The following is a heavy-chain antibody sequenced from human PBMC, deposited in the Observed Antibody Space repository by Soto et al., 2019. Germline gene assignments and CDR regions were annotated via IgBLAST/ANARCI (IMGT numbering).Heavy chain of an antibody. CDR2: IYYSGST. CDR1: GGSISNGNYY. CDR3: ARHPIVVVVAATAYFDY. J-gene: IGHJ4*02. D-gene: IGHD2-15*01. V-gene: IGHV4-39*01. Sequence: PSETLSLTCTVSGGSISNGNYYWSWIRQRPGKGLEWIGYIYYSGSTYYNPSLKSRVTISVDTSKNQFSLKLSSVTAADTAVYYCARHPIVVVVAATAYFDYWGQGTLVTVSS.